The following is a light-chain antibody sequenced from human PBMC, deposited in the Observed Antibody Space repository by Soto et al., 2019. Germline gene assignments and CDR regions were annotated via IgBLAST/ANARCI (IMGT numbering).Light chain of an antibody. CDR3: QQRSNWPPWT. CDR1: QSVSSSY. J-gene: IGKJ1*01. Sequence: EIVLTQSPGTLSLSPGERATLSCRASQSVSSSYLAWYQQKPGQAPRLLIHGASTRATGVPARISGSGSGTEFTLTISSLQSEDFAVYYCQQRSNWPPWTFGQGTKVDIK. CDR2: GAS. V-gene: IGKV3D-20*02.